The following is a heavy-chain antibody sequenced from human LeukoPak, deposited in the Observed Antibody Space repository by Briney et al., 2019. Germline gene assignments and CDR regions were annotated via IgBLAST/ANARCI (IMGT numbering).Heavy chain of an antibody. D-gene: IGHD1-26*01. CDR2: IYSGGNT. Sequence: GGSLRLSCAASGFTVSSNYMTWVRQAPGKGLEWVSIIYSGGNTYYADSVKGRFTISRDNSKNTLYLQMSSLRAEDTAVYYCAKKGATTGDFDYWGQGTLVTVSS. V-gene: IGHV3-53*01. J-gene: IGHJ4*02. CDR3: AKKGATTGDFDY. CDR1: GFTVSSNY.